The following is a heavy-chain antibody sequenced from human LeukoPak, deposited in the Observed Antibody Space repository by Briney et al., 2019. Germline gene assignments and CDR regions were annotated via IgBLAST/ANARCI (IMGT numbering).Heavy chain of an antibody. J-gene: IGHJ6*03. CDR1: GFTFSSYG. V-gene: IGHV3-30*02. CDR3: AKRRANYGSYYMDV. Sequence: GGSLRLSCAASGFTFSSYGMHWVRQAPGKGLEWVAFIRYDGSNKYYADSVKGRFTISRDNAKNSLYLQMNSLRAEDTAVYYCAKRRANYGSYYMDVWGKGTTVTISS. CDR2: IRYDGSNK. D-gene: IGHD3-10*01.